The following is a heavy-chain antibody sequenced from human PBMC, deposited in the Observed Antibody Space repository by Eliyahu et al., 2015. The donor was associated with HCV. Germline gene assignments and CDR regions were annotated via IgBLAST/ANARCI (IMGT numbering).Heavy chain of an antibody. J-gene: IGHJ4*02. Sequence: EVQLVESGGGLVKPGGSLRLSCXASGFXFSSYSXXWVRQAPGKGLEWVSXISSSSSYIYYADSVKGRFTISRDNAKNSLYLQMNSLRAEDTAVYYCARDVGRLDYYGSGSYPRGDYWGQGTLVTVSS. D-gene: IGHD3-10*01. CDR3: ARDVGRLDYYGSGSYPRGDY. CDR2: ISSSSSYI. CDR1: GFXFSSYS. V-gene: IGHV3-21*01.